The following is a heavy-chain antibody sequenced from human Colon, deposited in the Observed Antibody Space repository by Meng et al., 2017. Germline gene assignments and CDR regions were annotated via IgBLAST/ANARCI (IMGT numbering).Heavy chain of an antibody. CDR1: GDSITRSSDY. V-gene: IGHV4-39*01. CDR3: VPAATRGWFDP. CDR2: IYYSGST. Sequence: HLQPQESGPGLVKPSETLSLTCTVSGDSITRSSDYWGWIRQPPGKGLEWIGSIYYSGSTYYNPSLKSRVTISVDTSKNQFSLKLSSVTAADTAVYYCVPAATRGWFDPWGQGTLVTVSS. J-gene: IGHJ5*02. D-gene: IGHD2-2*01.